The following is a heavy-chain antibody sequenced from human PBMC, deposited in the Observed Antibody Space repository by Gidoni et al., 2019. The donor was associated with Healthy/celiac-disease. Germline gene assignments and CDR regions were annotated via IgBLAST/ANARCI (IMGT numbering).Heavy chain of an antibody. CDR1: GFTFDDYT. D-gene: IGHD6-13*01. V-gene: IGHV3-43*01. CDR3: AKDVVSQQLVSEFDY. J-gene: IGHJ4*02. CDR2: SSWDGGST. Sequence: EVQLVESGGVVVQPGGSLRLSCAAYGFTFDDYTMHWVRQAPGKGLGWVSLSSWDGGSTYYAASVKGRFTISRDNSKNSLYLHMNSLRTEDTALYYCAKDVVSQQLVSEFDYWGQGTLVTVSS.